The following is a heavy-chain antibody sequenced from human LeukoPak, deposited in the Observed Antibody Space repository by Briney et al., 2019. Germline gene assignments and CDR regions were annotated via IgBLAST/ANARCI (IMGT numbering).Heavy chain of an antibody. V-gene: IGHV3-15*01. CDR3: TTRSCDSSGLRAFDY. CDR2: IKSKTDGGTT. Sequence: GGSLRLSCAASGFTFSNAWMSWVRQAPGKGLEWVGRIKSKTDGGTTDYAAPVKGRFTISGDDSKNTLYLQMNSLKTEDTAVYYCTTRSCDSSGLRAFDYWGQGTLVTVSS. J-gene: IGHJ4*02. D-gene: IGHD3-22*01. CDR1: GFTFSNAW.